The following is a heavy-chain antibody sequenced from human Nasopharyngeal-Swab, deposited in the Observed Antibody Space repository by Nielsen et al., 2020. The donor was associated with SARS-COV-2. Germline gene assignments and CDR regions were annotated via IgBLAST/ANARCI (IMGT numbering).Heavy chain of an antibody. CDR2: IKSKTDGGTT. J-gene: IGHJ4*02. Sequence: GGSLRLSCAASGFIFSNYWMTWVRQAPGKGLEWVGRIKSKTDGGTTDYAAPVKGRFTISRDDSKNTLYLQMNSLKTEDTAVYYCTLSGYDFPALDYWGQGTLVTVSS. V-gene: IGHV3-15*01. CDR1: GFIFSNYW. CDR3: TLSGYDFPALDY. D-gene: IGHD5-12*01.